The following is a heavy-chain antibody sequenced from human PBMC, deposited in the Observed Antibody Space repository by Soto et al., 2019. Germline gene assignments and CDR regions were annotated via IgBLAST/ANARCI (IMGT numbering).Heavy chain of an antibody. CDR2: IYYNGST. Sequence: PSETLSLTCTVSGGSISSGGYYWSWIRQHPGKGLEWIGYIYYNGSTYYNPSLKSRVTISVDTSKNQFSLKLSSVTAADTAVYYCARQTDQTIAARPFDYWGQGTLVTVPS. D-gene: IGHD6-6*01. CDR3: ARQTDQTIAARPFDY. V-gene: IGHV4-31*03. J-gene: IGHJ4*02. CDR1: GGSISSGGYY.